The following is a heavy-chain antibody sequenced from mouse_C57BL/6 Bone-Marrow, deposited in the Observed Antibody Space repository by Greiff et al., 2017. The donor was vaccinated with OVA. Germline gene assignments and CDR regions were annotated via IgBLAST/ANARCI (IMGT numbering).Heavy chain of an antibody. J-gene: IGHJ4*01. Sequence: VQLQQSGAELVRPGASVKLSCKASGYTFTDYYINWVKQRPGQGLEWIARIYPGSGNTYYNEKFKGKAKLTAEKSSSTAYMQLSSLTSEESAVYFCARADYCGSSYNAMDYWGQGTSVTVSS. CDR3: ARADYCGSSYNAMDY. CDR1: GYTFTDYY. D-gene: IGHD1-1*01. V-gene: IGHV1-76*01. CDR2: IYPGSGNT.